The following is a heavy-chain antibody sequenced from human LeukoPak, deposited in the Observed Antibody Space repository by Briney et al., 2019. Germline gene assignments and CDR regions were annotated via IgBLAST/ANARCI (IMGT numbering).Heavy chain of an antibody. J-gene: IGHJ4*02. CDR2: ISGSGGST. CDR3: ANVPMYYDSWSGYSSHYY. CDR1: GFTFSSYA. V-gene: IGHV3-23*01. D-gene: IGHD3-3*01. Sequence: GGSLRLSCAAAGFTFSSYAMSWVRQAPGKGLEWVSAISGSGGSTYYADSVKGRFTISRDNSKNTLYLQMNSLRAEDTAVYYCANVPMYYDSWSGYSSHYYWGQGTLVTVSS.